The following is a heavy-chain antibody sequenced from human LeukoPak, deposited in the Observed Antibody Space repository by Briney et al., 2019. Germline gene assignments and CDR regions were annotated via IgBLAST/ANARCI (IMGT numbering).Heavy chain of an antibody. CDR1: GFTFGGYA. J-gene: IGHJ5*02. Sequence: GESLKISCTASGFTFGGYARTWVRQAPGKGLEWVSYISSSGSTIYYADSVKGRFTISRDNAKNSLYLQMNSLRAEDTAVYYCARGGGLLWFGETINWFDPWGQGTLVTVSS. D-gene: IGHD3-10*01. CDR2: ISSSGSTI. V-gene: IGHV3-48*03. CDR3: ARGGGLLWFGETINWFDP.